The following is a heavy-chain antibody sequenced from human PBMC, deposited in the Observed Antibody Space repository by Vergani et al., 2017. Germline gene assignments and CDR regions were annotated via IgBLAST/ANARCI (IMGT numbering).Heavy chain of an antibody. V-gene: IGHV1-69*02. CDR2: IIPILGIA. CDR1: GGTFSSYT. Sequence: QVQLVQSGAEVKKPGSSVKVSCKASGGTFSSYTISWVRQAPGQGLEWMGRIIPILGIANYAQKFQGRVTITADKSTSTAYMELSSLRSEDTAVYYCARAGGVGDREGDYWGQGTLVTVSS. CDR3: ARAGGVGDREGDY. D-gene: IGHD1-26*01. J-gene: IGHJ4*02.